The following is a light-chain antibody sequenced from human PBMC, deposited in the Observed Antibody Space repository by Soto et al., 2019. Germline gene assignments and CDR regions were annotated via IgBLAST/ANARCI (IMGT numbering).Light chain of an antibody. CDR2: TTS. J-gene: IGKJ1*01. Sequence: DIVLTQSPGTLSLSPGERATLSCRASQSVGTYLAWYRQKPGQAPRLLIYTTSNRATDIPDRFSGSGSGTAFTLTISRLEPEDFVVYYCQHYRSSPWTFGQGTKVEIK. CDR1: QSVGTY. CDR3: QHYRSSPWT. V-gene: IGKV3-20*01.